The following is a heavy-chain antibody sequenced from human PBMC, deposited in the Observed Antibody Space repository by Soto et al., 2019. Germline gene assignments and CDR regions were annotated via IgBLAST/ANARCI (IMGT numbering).Heavy chain of an antibody. Sequence: SETLSLTCGVYRGSFSGFYWSWVRQTPGGGLEWIGEINHSGTTNYNPSFQNRVTISVDKSTNNFSLKMTSVTAADAAVYYCARGRGYVYGSNFYGLDVWGQGTTVT. CDR1: RGSFSGFY. CDR2: INHSGTT. V-gene: IGHV4-34*01. J-gene: IGHJ6*02. D-gene: IGHD6-25*01. CDR3: ARGRGYVYGSNFYGLDV.